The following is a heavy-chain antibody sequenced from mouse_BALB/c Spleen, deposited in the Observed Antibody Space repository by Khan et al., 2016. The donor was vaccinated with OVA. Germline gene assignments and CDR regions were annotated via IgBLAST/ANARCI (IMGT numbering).Heavy chain of an antibody. D-gene: IGHD3-3*01. J-gene: IGHJ3*01. CDR1: GYSITSDYA. Sequence: EVQLQESGPGLVKPSQSLSLTCTVTGYSITSDYAWNWIRQFPGNKLEWMGYITYSGSTSYTPSLKSRFSITRDTSKNQFFLQLNSVTTEDTATYDCTRGRAYWGQGTLVTVSA. CDR2: ITYSGST. CDR3: TRGRAY. V-gene: IGHV3-2*02.